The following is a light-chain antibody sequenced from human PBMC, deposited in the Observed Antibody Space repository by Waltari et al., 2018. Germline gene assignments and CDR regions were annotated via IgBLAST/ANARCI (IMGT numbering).Light chain of an antibody. CDR2: EVS. V-gene: IGLV2-8*01. Sequence: QSALTQLPSASGSPGQSVTISCTGTSSDVGAYNYVSWYQQHPGKAPKLMVYEVSKRPSGFPDGFSGAKSGNTASLTVSGLQAEDEADYFCSSYAGSKYVFGTGTKLTVL. CDR3: SSYAGSKYV. CDR1: SSDVGAYNY. J-gene: IGLJ1*01.